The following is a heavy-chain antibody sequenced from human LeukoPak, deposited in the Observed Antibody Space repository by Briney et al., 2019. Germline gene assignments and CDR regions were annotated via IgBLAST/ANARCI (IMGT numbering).Heavy chain of an antibody. D-gene: IGHD3-9*01. CDR2: TRYDGSNK. J-gene: IGHJ4*02. Sequence: GGSLRLSCAASGFTLSTYDMHWVRQAPGKGLEWVAFTRYDGSNKYYADSVKGRFTVSRDNSKNTLYLQMNSLGAEDTAVYYCANINFDYLDNYWGQGTLVTVSS. CDR1: GFTLSTYD. CDR3: ANINFDYLDNY. V-gene: IGHV3-30*02.